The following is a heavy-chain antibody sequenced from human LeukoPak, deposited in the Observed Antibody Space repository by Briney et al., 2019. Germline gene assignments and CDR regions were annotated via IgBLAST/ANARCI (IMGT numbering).Heavy chain of an antibody. CDR1: GFTFSSYW. V-gene: IGHV3-74*01. J-gene: IGHJ5*02. D-gene: IGHD3-10*01. Sequence: GGSLRLSCAASGFTFSSYWMYWVRQAPGKGLVWVSRINSDGRSTTYADSVKGRFTISRDNAKNTLYLQMNSLRAEDTAVYYCARDPRAYGSGSLNWFDPWGQGTKVTVSS. CDR2: INSDGRST. CDR3: ARDPRAYGSGSLNWFDP.